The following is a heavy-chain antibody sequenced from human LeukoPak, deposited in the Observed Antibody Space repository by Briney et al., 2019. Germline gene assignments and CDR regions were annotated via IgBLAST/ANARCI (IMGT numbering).Heavy chain of an antibody. Sequence: SETLSLTCTVSGGSISSYYWSWIRQPPGKGLEWIGYIYYSGSTNYNPSLKSRVTISVDTSKNQFSLKLSSVTAADTAVYYCARDITGYDYFDYWGQGTLVTVSS. CDR3: ARDITGYDYFDY. V-gene: IGHV4-59*01. D-gene: IGHD5-12*01. CDR1: GGSISSYY. CDR2: IYYSGST. J-gene: IGHJ4*02.